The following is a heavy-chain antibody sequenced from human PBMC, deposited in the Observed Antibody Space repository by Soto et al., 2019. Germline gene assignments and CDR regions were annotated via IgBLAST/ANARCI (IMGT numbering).Heavy chain of an antibody. J-gene: IGHJ6*03. V-gene: IGHV3-20*01. CDR3: ASGSCSGGNCYPLYYMDV. Sequence: TGGSLRLSCAASGFTFDNYGMTWVRHAPGKGLECISSISWSADTTGYTDSVKARFTISRDNAKNSLYLQRNSLRVEDTALYHCASGSCSGGNCYPLYYMDVWGKGTTVTVSS. CDR1: GFTFDNYG. CDR2: ISWSADTT. D-gene: IGHD2-15*01.